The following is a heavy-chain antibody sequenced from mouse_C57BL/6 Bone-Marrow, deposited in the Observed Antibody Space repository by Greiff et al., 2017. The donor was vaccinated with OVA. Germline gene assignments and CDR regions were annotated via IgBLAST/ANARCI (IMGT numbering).Heavy chain of an antibody. D-gene: IGHD2-5*01. CDR3: ARASPLYSNYAMDY. CDR2: TFYSGIT. V-gene: IGHV3-3*01. J-gene: IGHJ4*01. CDR1: GFSINSDCY. Sequence: VQLKQSGPSLVRPSQTLSLTCTVTGFSINSDCYWIWIRQFPGNKLEYIGYTFYSGITSYNPSLESRTYITRDTAKNQFSLKLSSVTTEDTTTYDCARASPLYSNYAMDYWGQGTSVTVSS.